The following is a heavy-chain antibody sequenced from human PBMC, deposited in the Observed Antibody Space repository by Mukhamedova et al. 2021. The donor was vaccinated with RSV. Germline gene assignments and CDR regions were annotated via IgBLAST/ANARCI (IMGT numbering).Heavy chain of an antibody. CDR2: TDGETT. V-gene: IGHV3-15*01. J-gene: IGHJ4*02. CDR3: TTGGASSGKDY. D-gene: IGHD6-19*01. Sequence: TDGETTDYAAPVKGRFTLSRDDSKNTLYLQMNSLKTEDTAEYYCTTGGASSGKDYWGQGTLVTVSS.